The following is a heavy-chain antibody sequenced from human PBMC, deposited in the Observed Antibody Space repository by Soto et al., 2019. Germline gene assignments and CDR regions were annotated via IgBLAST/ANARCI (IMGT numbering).Heavy chain of an antibody. Sequence: QVQLVQSGAEVKKTGASVKVSCKASGYTFTRYGLSWVRQAPGQGLEWLGWISTYNENTKYAQKFQGRVTMNTDTTTNTAYMELRSLTSDDTAAYYCAREGYCSSGSCALYSHDYFGMDVWGQGTTVTVSS. CDR1: GYTFTRYG. J-gene: IGHJ6*02. D-gene: IGHD2-15*01. V-gene: IGHV1-18*01. CDR3: AREGYCSSGSCALYSHDYFGMDV. CDR2: ISTYNENT.